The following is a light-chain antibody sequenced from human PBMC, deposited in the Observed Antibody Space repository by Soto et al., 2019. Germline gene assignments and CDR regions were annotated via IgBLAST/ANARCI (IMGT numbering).Light chain of an antibody. CDR1: QDIRNS. Sequence: DIQMTQSPSTLSASVGDRVNITCRASQDIRNSLNWYKQKPGRAPKLLIYDASNVETGVPSRFSGTGSGTHSSFSISSLKPEDFATYYCQQYDYLVTFGQGTRLEIK. CDR3: QQYDYLVT. CDR2: DAS. J-gene: IGKJ5*01. V-gene: IGKV1-33*01.